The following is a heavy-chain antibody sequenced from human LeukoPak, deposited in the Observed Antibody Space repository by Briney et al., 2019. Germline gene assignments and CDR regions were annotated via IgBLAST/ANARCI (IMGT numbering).Heavy chain of an antibody. D-gene: IGHD3-22*01. CDR1: GDSISGSSYY. CDR2: IYYSGST. J-gene: IGHJ4*02. V-gene: IGHV4-39*01. Sequence: SETLSLTCAVSGDSISGSSYYWGWLRQPPGKGLEWIGSIYYSGSTYYSPSLKSRVTISVDTSKNQSSLKLSSVTAADTAVYYCARGLNWGQGTLVTVSS. CDR3: ARGLN.